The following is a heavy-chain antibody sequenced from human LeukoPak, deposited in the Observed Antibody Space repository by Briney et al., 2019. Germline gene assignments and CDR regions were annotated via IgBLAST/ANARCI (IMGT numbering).Heavy chain of an antibody. V-gene: IGHV1-3*01. D-gene: IGHD6-13*01. J-gene: IGHJ4*02. Sequence: GASVKVSCKASGYTFINFAINWGRQAPGQRPEWMGWINAGNGNTKYSQKFQDRVTITRDTSASTAYMELTSLTSEDTVVYYCARGPRAAADDYWGQGTLVTVSS. CDR2: INAGNGNT. CDR1: GYTFINFA. CDR3: ARGPRAAADDY.